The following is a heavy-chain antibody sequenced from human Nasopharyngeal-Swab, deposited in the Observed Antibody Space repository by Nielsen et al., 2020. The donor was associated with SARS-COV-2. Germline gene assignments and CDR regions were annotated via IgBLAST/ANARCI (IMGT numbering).Heavy chain of an antibody. CDR3: AREASAAAADYFDY. Sequence: SVKVSCKASGGTFSSYAISWVRQAPGQGLEWMGGIIPIFGTANYAQKFQGRVTITADESTSTAYMELSSLRSEDTAVYYRAREASAAAADYFDYWGQGTLVTVSS. J-gene: IGHJ4*02. CDR2: IIPIFGTA. D-gene: IGHD6-13*01. V-gene: IGHV1-69*13. CDR1: GGTFSSYA.